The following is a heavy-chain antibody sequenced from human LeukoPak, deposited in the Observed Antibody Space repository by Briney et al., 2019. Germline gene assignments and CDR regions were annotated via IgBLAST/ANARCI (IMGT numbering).Heavy chain of an antibody. J-gene: IGHJ4*02. CDR1: GFTCSSYW. Sequence: GGSLRLSCAASGFTCSSYWMHWVRQAPGKGLVWVSRINGEGSTTGYADSVKGRFTISRDNAKNTLYLQMNSLRAEDTAVYYCARTRGYSSYDCDYWGQGTLVTVSS. D-gene: IGHD5-12*01. CDR3: ARTRGYSSYDCDY. CDR2: INGEGSTT. V-gene: IGHV3-74*01.